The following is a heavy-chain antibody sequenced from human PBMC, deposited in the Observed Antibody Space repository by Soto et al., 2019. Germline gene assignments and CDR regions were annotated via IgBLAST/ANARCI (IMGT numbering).Heavy chain of an antibody. Sequence: VQLVESGGDLVQPGGSLRLSCVGSGFTFSSYWMGWVRQTPGKGLEWVATIKADGTEKYYVDSVKGRFTFSRDNAKTSVYLEMNSLRAKDTAVYYCVTAVRGYNANGDLWGQGTTVTVSS. D-gene: IGHD5-12*01. CDR2: IKADGTEK. CDR3: VTAVRGYNANGDL. V-gene: IGHV3-7*03. J-gene: IGHJ6*02. CDR1: GFTFSSYW.